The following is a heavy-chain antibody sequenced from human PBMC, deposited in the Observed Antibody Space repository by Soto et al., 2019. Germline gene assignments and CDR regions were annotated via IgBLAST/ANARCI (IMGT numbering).Heavy chain of an antibody. D-gene: IGHD3-10*01. Sequence: EVQLVDSGGGLIQPGGSLRLSCAASGFSVSSSHMIWVRQAPGKGLEWVSVIYSGGATYYAVSVKGRFTISRDRSKNTVYLKRNGMRPENTAVYHWAKWGPYGSESYSFRKNGIAPWGQGTLATVSP. J-gene: IGHJ5*02. V-gene: IGHV3-53*01. CDR3: AKWGPYGSESYSFRKNGIAP. CDR1: GFSVSSSH. CDR2: IYSGGAT.